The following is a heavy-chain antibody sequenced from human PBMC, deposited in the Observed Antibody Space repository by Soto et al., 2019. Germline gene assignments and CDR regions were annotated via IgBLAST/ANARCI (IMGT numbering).Heavy chain of an antibody. J-gene: IGHJ4*02. V-gene: IGHV4-61*01. CDR1: GVSVSTNTQY. Sequence: SETLSLTCTVSGVSVSTNTQYWGWIRQSTGKGLEWIGYVYCSGRTIYNPSLKSRVTISEDMSKNQFSLKLTSVTAADTAVYYCERIGQPQAFDYWGQGTLVNVSS. D-gene: IGHD6-13*01. CDR3: ERIGQPQAFDY. CDR2: VYCSGRT.